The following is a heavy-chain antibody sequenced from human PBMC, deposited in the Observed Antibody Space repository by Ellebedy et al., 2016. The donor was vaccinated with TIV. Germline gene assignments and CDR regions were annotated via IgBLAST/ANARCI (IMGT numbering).Heavy chain of an antibody. Sequence: GGSLRLXXAVSGFTVSNNYMRWVRQAPGKGLEWVSLIYSGGGTYYADSVKGRFTMSRDSSKNTVSLEMNNLRAEDTAVYYCARDRHCSGSTCFGAWGQGTLVTVSS. CDR3: ARDRHCSGSTCFGA. CDR2: IYSGGGT. V-gene: IGHV3-66*01. J-gene: IGHJ5*02. CDR1: GFTVSNNY. D-gene: IGHD2-2*01.